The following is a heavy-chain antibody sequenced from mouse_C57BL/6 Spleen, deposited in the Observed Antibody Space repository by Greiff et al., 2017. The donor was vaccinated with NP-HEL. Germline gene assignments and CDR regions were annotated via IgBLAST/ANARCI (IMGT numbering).Heavy chain of an antibody. D-gene: IGHD2-2*01. CDR1: GYTFTSYW. CDR2: IYPSDSET. J-gene: IGHJ2*01. Sequence: VQLQQPGAELVRPGSSVKLSCKASGYTFTSYWMDWVKQRPGQGLEWIGNIYPSDSETHYNQKFKDKATLTVDKSSSTAYMQLSSLTSEDSAVYYCARKIYYGYDGGYYFDYWGQGTTLTVSS. CDR3: ARKIYYGYDGGYYFDY. V-gene: IGHV1-61*01.